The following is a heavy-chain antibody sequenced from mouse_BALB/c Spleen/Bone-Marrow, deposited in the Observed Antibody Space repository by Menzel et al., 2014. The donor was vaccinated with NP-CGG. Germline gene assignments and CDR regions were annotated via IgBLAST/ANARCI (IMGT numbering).Heavy chain of an antibody. CDR2: INPDNDGT. CDR3: ARTMIYFYAMDY. D-gene: IGHD2-4*01. Sequence: VHVKQSGPELVKPGASVKVSCKASGYTFTSFVMHWVKQKPGQGLEWIGYINPDNDGTKYNEEFKGKATLTSDKSSTTAYMELSSLTSEDSAVYYCARTMIYFYAMDYWGQGTSVTVSS. J-gene: IGHJ4*01. V-gene: IGHV1-14*01. CDR1: GYTFTSFV.